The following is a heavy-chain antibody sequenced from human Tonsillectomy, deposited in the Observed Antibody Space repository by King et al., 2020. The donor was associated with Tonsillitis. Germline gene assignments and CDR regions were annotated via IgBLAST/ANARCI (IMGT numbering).Heavy chain of an antibody. CDR1: GGSISSGGSY. V-gene: IGHV4-31*03. CDR3: AGVVRGVIF. D-gene: IGHD3-10*01. J-gene: IGHJ4*02. Sequence: QVQLQESGPGLVKPSQTLSLTCTVSGGSISSGGSYWGWIRQHPGKGLEWIGYMYNSGSTYYTPSLKSRVTISADTSKNQFSLKLSSVTAADTAVYYCAGVVRGVIFWGQGTLVTVSS. CDR2: MYNSGST.